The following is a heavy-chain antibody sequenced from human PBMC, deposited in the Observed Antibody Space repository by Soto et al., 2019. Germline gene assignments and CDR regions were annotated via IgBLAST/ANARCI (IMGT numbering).Heavy chain of an antibody. CDR1: GFTFNDYY. CDR3: WALAGPLGRPELQGLDV. CDR2: VSTSGSTV. Sequence: PGGSLRLSCAASGFTFNDYYMNWIRQAPGKGLEWISYVSTSGSTVYYADSVKGRFTISRDNAKNSLFLQMNSLRAEDTAVYYAWALAGPLGRPELQGLDVWGQGTPVTGSS. J-gene: IGHJ6*02. V-gene: IGHV3-11*01. D-gene: IGHD1-1*01.